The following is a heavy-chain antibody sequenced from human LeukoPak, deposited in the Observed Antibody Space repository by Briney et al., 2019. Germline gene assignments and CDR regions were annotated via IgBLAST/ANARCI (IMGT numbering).Heavy chain of an antibody. CDR1: VLTVTNAW. J-gene: IGHJ1*01. Sequence: GGSPRLSCAASVLTVTNAWMNWVRQAPGKGLEWVGRIASRTDGGTTDYAAPVKGRFTISRDDSKNTPFLQMNSLKTEDTAVYYCTTGIRGDCGQGTLVTVSS. V-gene: IGHV3-15*04. CDR3: TTGIRGD. CDR2: IASRTDGGTT.